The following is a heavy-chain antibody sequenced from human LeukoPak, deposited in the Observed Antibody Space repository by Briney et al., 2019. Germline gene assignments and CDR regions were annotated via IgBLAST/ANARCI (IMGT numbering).Heavy chain of an antibody. D-gene: IGHD3-3*01. CDR3: ARDRVYDFWSGYYTGIDY. V-gene: IGHV4-34*01. J-gene: IGHJ4*02. CDR2: INHSGST. CDR1: GGSFSGYY. Sequence: SSETLSLTCAAYGGSFSGYYWSWIRQPPGKGLEWIGEINHSGSTNYNPSLKSRVTISVDTSKNQFSLKLSSVTAADTAVYYCARDRVYDFWSGYYTGIDYWGQGTLVTVSS.